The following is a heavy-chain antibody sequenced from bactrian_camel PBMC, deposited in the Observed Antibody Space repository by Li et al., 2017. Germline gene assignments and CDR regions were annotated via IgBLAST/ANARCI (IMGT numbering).Heavy chain of an antibody. J-gene: IGHJ4*01. Sequence: VQLVESGGGSVQAGGSLRLSCTASGFTFDDSDMGWYRQAPGNECELVSTISSDGSTYYADSVKGRFTISQDNAKNTVYLQMNSLKPEDTAVYYCVRDLLGSNYVAGGQGTQVTVS. V-gene: IGHV3S63*01. CDR1: GFTFDDSD. CDR2: ISSDGST. CDR3: VRDLLGSNYVA. D-gene: IGHD4*01.